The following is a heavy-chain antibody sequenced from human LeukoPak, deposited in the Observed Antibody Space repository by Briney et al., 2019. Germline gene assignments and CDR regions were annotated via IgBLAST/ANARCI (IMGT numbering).Heavy chain of an antibody. CDR1: GSTLSSYS. CDR2: ITISGHTK. J-gene: IGHJ5*02. Sequence: PGGSLRLSCAATGSTLSSYSMNWVRQAPGKGLEWIADITISGHTKNYADSVKGRFTISRDNARTSLYLQMNSLRVEDTGVYYCARGDPHADLWGQGTLVTVSS. CDR3: ARGDPHADL. V-gene: IGHV3-48*04.